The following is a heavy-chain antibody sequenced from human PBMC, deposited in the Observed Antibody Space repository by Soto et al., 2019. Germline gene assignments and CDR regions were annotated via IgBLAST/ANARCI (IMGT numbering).Heavy chain of an antibody. J-gene: IGHJ4*02. CDR3: VRDGLDYYDTERLYFDN. V-gene: IGHV3-21*01. CDR1: VFNFLTYS. CDR2: ISSSAVYV. Sequence: PGWSLRLSCAASVFNFLTYSLSWVRQAPGKGLEWVASISSSAVYVDYADSMKGRFTISRDNAKNLLHLQMTSLRAEDTATYHCVRDGLDYYDTERLYFDNWGQGTLVTVSS. D-gene: IGHD3-22*01.